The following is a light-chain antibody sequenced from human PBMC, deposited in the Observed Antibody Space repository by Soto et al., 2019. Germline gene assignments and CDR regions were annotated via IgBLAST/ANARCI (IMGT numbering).Light chain of an antibody. J-gene: IGKJ4*01. CDR1: QSLLHRNGYNY. CDR2: LGS. CDR3: MQALQAFT. Sequence: EIVMTQSPLSLPVTPGEPASISCRSSQSLLHRNGYNYLDWYLQKPGQSPQLLIYLGSNRASGVPDRFGGSGSGTDFTLKISRVEVEDVGVYYCMQALQAFTFGGGTKVEIK. V-gene: IGKV2-28*01.